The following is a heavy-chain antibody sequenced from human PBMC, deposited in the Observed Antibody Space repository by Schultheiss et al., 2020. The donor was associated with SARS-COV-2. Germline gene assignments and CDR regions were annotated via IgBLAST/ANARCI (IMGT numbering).Heavy chain of an antibody. CDR3: ARWPTGAAAGVYYYYYYMDV. D-gene: IGHD6-13*01. V-gene: IGHV3-33*01. CDR2: IWYDGSNK. CDR1: GFTFSSYG. Sequence: GGFLRLSCAASGFTFSSYGMHWVRQAPGKGLEWVAVIWYDGSNKYYAASVKGRFTISRDNSKNTLYLQMNSLRAEDTAVYYCARWPTGAAAGVYYYYYYMDVWGKGTTVTVSS. J-gene: IGHJ6*03.